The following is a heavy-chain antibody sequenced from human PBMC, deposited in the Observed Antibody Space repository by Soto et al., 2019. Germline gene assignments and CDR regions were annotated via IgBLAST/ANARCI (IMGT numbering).Heavy chain of an antibody. CDR1: GGSISSSNC. J-gene: IGHJ4*02. CDR2: VYYSGST. CDR3: GRLEGLATISYYFDY. Sequence: SETLSLTCAVSGGSISSSNCWGWVRQPPGKGLEWIGSVYYSGSTYYNPSLESRVTISVDKSKNQFSLKLMSLSAADTAVYYCGRLEGLATISYYFDYWGQGALVTVSS. D-gene: IGHD3-9*01. V-gene: IGHV4-39*01.